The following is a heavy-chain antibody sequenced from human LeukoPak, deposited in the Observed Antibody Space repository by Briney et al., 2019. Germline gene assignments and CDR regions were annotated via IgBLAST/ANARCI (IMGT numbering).Heavy chain of an antibody. D-gene: IGHD6-19*01. Sequence: GGSLRLSCAASGFTFDDYAMHWVRQAPGKGLEWVSLISGDGGSTYYADSMKGRFTISRDNSKNSLYLQMNSLRTEDTAVYYCGKEGAKQWLGSFDYWGQGTLVTVSP. CDR2: ISGDGGST. CDR3: GKEGAKQWLGSFDY. V-gene: IGHV3-43*02. J-gene: IGHJ4*02. CDR1: GFTFDDYA.